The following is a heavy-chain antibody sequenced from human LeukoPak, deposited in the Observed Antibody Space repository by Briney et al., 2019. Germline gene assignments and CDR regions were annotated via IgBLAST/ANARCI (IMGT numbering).Heavy chain of an antibody. CDR1: GFTFSSYG. D-gene: IGHD6-19*01. J-gene: IGHJ3*02. CDR3: AKGSPPALISLDGWRGAFDI. CDR2: ISYDGSNK. V-gene: IGHV3-30*18. Sequence: GGSLRLSCAASGFTFSSYGMHWVRQAPGKGLEWVAVISYDGSNKYYADSVKGRFTISRDNSKNTLYLQMNSLRAEDTAVYYCAKGSPPALISLDGWRGAFDIWGQGTMVTVSS.